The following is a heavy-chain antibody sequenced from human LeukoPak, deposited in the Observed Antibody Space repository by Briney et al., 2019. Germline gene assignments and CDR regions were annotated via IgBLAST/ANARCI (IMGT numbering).Heavy chain of an antibody. Sequence: SETLSLTCTVSGGSISSSSYYWGWIRQPPGKGLEWIGSIYYSGSTYYNPSLKSRVTISVDTSKNQFSLKLSSVTAADTAVYYCARDLPYSGYDHGAFDIWGQGTMVTVSS. D-gene: IGHD5-12*01. CDR3: ARDLPYSGYDHGAFDI. J-gene: IGHJ3*02. CDR1: GGSISSSSYY. V-gene: IGHV4-39*07. CDR2: IYYSGST.